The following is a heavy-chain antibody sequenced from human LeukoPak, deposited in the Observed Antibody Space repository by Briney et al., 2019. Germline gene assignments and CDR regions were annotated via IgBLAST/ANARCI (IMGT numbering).Heavy chain of an antibody. CDR3: ARGGTGYSSGWFN. CDR2: IYYSGST. V-gene: IGHV4-59*01. J-gene: IGHJ4*02. CDR1: GGSISSYY. Sequence: SETLSLTCTVSGGSISSYYWSWIRQPPGKGLEWIGYIYYSGSTNYNPSLKSRVTISVDTSKNQFSLKLSSVTAADTAVYYCARGGTGYSSGWFNWGQGTLVTVFS. D-gene: IGHD6-19*01.